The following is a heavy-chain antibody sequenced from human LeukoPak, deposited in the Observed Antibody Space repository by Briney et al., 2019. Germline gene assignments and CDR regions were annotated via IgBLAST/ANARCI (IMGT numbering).Heavy chain of an antibody. J-gene: IGHJ3*02. CDR2: IYNSGTT. V-gene: IGHV4-59*01. Sequence: KPSETLSLTCSVSGGSITSYYWSWFRQPPGKGLEWIGYIYNSGTTNYNPSLKSRVTISVDTSKNQFSLKLSSVTAADTAVYFCARGLAEYSGGGDAFDIWGQGTMVTVSS. D-gene: IGHD6-19*01. CDR3: ARGLAEYSGGGDAFDI. CDR1: GGSITSYY.